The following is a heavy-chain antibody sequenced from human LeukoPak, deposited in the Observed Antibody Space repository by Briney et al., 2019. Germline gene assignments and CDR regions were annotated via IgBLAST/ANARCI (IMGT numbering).Heavy chain of an antibody. Sequence: SETLSLTCTVSGYSIASGYYWGWIRQPPGKGLEWIGNIYHSGSTYHNPSLKSRVTMSEDSSKNQFSLKLTSVTAADTAVYFCARAHPVGHDAFDNWGQGTMVTVSS. CDR1: GYSIASGYY. CDR3: ARAHPVGHDAFDN. D-gene: IGHD1-26*01. CDR2: IYHSGST. J-gene: IGHJ3*02. V-gene: IGHV4-38-2*02.